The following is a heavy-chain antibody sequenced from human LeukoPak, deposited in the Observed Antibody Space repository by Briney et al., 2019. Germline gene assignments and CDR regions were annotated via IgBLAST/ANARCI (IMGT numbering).Heavy chain of an antibody. Sequence: PGGSLRLSCVGSGFTFSSYTMNWVRQAPGKGLEWVSSISGSGSYIHYADSMKGRFTISRDNAKKSVYLHMSRLRAEDTAVYYCARGLGSGDYVANAFDFWGRGTTVSVS. J-gene: IGHJ3*01. CDR1: GFTFSSYT. D-gene: IGHD4-17*01. CDR2: ISGSGSYI. CDR3: ARGLGSGDYVANAFDF. V-gene: IGHV3-21*01.